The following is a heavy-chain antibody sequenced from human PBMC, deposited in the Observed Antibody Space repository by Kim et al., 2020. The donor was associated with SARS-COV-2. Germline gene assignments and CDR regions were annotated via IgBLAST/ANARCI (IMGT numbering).Heavy chain of an antibody. J-gene: IGHJ4*02. V-gene: IGHV1-2*02. D-gene: IGHD3-3*01. CDR3: AGDWGKYDFWSGYYETGGFDY. Sequence: ASVKVSCKASGYTFTGYYMHWVRQAPGQGLEWMGWINPNSCGTNYAQKFQGRVTMTRYTSISTAYMELSRLRSDDTAVYYCAGDWGKYDFWSGYYETGGFDYWGQGSLVTVSS. CDR1: GYTFTGYY. CDR2: INPNSCGT.